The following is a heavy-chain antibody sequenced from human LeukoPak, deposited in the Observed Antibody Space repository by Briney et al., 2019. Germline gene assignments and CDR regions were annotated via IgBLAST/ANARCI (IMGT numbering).Heavy chain of an antibody. V-gene: IGHV3-23*01. CDR3: AKGAEIDH. Sequence: SGGSLRLSCAASGFNFNNFAMSWVRHAPGEGLEWLSAMTGTADHTYYAESVKDRLTISRDYPKSMVFLQMNTLRVEDTAIYYCAKGAEIDHWGQGTLVTVSS. CDR1: GFNFNNFA. CDR2: MTGTADHT. J-gene: IGHJ4*02.